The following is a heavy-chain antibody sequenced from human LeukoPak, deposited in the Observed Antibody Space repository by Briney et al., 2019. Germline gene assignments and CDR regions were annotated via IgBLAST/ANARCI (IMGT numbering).Heavy chain of an antibody. J-gene: IGHJ4*02. CDR3: VRDARSGYYYYFDY. CDR2: IYPRDGST. Sequence: ASVKVSCKASGYSFTSNYIHWVRQAPGQGLEWMGMIYPRDGSTSYAQKFQGRVTVTRDTSTSTVHMELSGLRSEDTAVYYCVRDARSGYYYYFDYWGQGTLVTVSS. D-gene: IGHD3-22*01. V-gene: IGHV1-46*01. CDR1: GYSFTSNY.